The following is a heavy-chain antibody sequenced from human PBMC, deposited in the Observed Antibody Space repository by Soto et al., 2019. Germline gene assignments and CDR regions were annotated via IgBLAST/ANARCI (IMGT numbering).Heavy chain of an antibody. J-gene: IGHJ4*02. Sequence: QVQLQESGPGLVKPSETLSLTCTVSGDSMSTNYWTWIRQPPGKGLEWIAYVHYTGSATYNPSLKSRVPISVDTSKNQISLKVSSVTAADTAVYYCARGRGDARGTRFDYWGQGTLVTVSS. CDR2: VHYTGSA. CDR1: GDSMSTNY. CDR3: ARGRGDARGTRFDY. V-gene: IGHV4-59*01. D-gene: IGHD2-15*01.